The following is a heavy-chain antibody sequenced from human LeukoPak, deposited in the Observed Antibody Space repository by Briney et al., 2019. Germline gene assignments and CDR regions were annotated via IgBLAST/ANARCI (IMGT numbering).Heavy chain of an antibody. CDR2: IWYDGSNK. V-gene: IGHV3-33*01. J-gene: IGHJ4*02. D-gene: IGHD2-15*01. CDR1: GFTFSSYG. CDR3: ARAGYCSGGSCYGVDY. Sequence: GGSLRLSCAASGFTFSSYGVHWVRQAPGKGLEWVAVIWYDGSNKYYADSVKGRFTISRDNSKNTLYLQMNSLRAEDTAVYYCARAGYCSGGSCYGVDYWGQGTLVTVSS.